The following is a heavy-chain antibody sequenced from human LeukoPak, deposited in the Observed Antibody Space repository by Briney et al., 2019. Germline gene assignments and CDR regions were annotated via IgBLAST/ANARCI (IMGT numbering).Heavy chain of an antibody. V-gene: IGHV3-23*01. D-gene: IGHD3-10*01. Sequence: PGGSLRLSCAASGFTFSDYAMSWVRQAPGKGLEWVSSISDTGGSTYYADSVKGRFTISRDNSKNTLYLQMNSLTAEDTAVYHCAKYYYTSGRPFFDPWGQGTLVTVSS. CDR3: AKYYYTSGRPFFDP. CDR1: GFTFSDYA. J-gene: IGHJ5*02. CDR2: ISDTGGST.